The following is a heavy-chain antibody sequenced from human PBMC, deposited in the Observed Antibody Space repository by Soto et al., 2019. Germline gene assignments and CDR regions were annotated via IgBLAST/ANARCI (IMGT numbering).Heavy chain of an antibody. CDR1: GYTFTSYA. V-gene: IGHV1-3*01. Sequence: QVQLVQSGAEVKKPGASVKVSCKASGYTFTSYAMHWVRQAPGQRLEWMGWINAGNGNTKYSQKFQGRVTITRDTSASTAYMELSSLRSEDTAVYYCARHHYYDSSGHLGNWFDPWGQGTLVTVSS. CDR2: INAGNGNT. CDR3: ARHHYYDSSGHLGNWFDP. J-gene: IGHJ5*02. D-gene: IGHD3-22*01.